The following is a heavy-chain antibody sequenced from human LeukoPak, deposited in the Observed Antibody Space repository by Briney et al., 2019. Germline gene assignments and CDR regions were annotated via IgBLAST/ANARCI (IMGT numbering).Heavy chain of an antibody. Sequence: GGSLRLSCAASGFTFSSYAMNWVRQAPGKGLEWVSAITGSGGTTYYADSVRGRFTISRDNSKNTLYLQMNSLRAEDTAIYYCAKDTETRSPDVLRYFDWPSSWGQGTLVTVSS. D-gene: IGHD3-9*01. J-gene: IGHJ5*02. CDR3: AKDTETRSPDVLRYFDWPSS. CDR1: GFTFSSYA. CDR2: ITGSGGTT. V-gene: IGHV3-23*01.